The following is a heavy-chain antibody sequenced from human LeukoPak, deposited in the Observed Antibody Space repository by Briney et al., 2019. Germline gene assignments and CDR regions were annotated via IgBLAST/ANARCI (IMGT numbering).Heavy chain of an antibody. Sequence: PSETLSLTCAVSGGSISSYYWNWIRQPAGKGLEWIGRIYSTGITNYNPSLKSRLTMSVDKSKNQFSLKLSSVTAADTAVYFCARDRDHVWYFDLWGRGTLVGVSS. CDR2: IYSTGIT. CDR1: GGSISSYY. CDR3: ARDRDHVWYFDL. V-gene: IGHV4-4*07. D-gene: IGHD3-10*02. J-gene: IGHJ2*01.